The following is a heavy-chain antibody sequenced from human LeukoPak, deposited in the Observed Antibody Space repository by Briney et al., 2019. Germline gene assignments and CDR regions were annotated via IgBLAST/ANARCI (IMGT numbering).Heavy chain of an antibody. V-gene: IGHV1-69*05. CDR1: GGTFSSYA. D-gene: IGHD1-26*01. CDR2: IIPIFGTA. J-gene: IGHJ5*02. CDR3: ARGGGSGSYYWFDP. Sequence: SVKVSCKASGGTFSSYAISWVRQAPGQGLEWMGGIIPIFGTANYAQKFQGRVTITTDESTSTAYMELSGLRSEDTAVYYCARGGGSGSYYWFDPWGQGTLVTVSS.